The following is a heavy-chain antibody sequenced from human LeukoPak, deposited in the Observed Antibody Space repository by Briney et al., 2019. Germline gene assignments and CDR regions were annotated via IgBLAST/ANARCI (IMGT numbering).Heavy chain of an antibody. CDR3: SKDHSSSWYRIDY. CDR1: GFSFSSYD. CDR2: ISYDGSNK. Sequence: GGSLRLSCAASGFSFSSYDMSWVRQAPGKGLEWVAVISYDGSNKYYADSVQGRFTISRDNSKNTLYLQMNSLRAEDTAVYYCSKDHSSSWYRIDYWGQGTLVAVSS. V-gene: IGHV3-30*18. J-gene: IGHJ4*02. D-gene: IGHD6-13*01.